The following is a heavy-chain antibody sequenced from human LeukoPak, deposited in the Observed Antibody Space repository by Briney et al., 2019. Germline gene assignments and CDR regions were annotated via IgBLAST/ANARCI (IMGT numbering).Heavy chain of an antibody. V-gene: IGHV4-4*07. J-gene: IGHJ3*02. D-gene: IGHD3-9*01. CDR1: GGSISSYY. Sequence: PSETLSLSCTVSGGSISSYYWSWIRQPAGKGLEWIGRIYTSGSTNYNPSLKSRVTMSVDTSKNQFSLKLSSVTAADTAVYYCARDGYYDILTGSYSDAFDIWGQGTMVTVSS. CDR2: IYTSGST. CDR3: ARDGYYDILTGSYSDAFDI.